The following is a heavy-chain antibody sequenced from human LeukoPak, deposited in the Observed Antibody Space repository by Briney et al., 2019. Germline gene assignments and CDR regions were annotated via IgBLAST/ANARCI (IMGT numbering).Heavy chain of an antibody. V-gene: IGHV1-24*01. J-gene: IGHJ4*02. CDR3: TTRSGDFWSGFVN. Sequence: ASVKVSCKVSGNSLSELSIQWVRQAPGKGLECMGGFDPEEAKVAYAQNFQGRVTMTEDTSTQTAYMELSGLTSDDTAVYYCTTRSGDFWSGFVNWGQGSLVTVYS. CDR2: FDPEEAKV. CDR1: GNSLSELS. D-gene: IGHD3-3*01.